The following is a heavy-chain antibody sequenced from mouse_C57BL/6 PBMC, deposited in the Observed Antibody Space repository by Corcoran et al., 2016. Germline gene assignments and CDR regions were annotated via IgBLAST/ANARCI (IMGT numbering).Heavy chain of an antibody. CDR1: GYTFTDYY. V-gene: IGHV1-26*01. Sequence: EVQLHQSGPELVKPGASVKISCKASGYTFTDYYMNWVKQSHGKSLEWIGDINPNNGGTSYNQKFKGKATLTVDKSSSTAYMELRSLTSEDSAVYYCARKVRDYDEFAYWGQGTLVTVSA. CDR3: ARKVRDYDEFAY. CDR2: INPNNGGT. J-gene: IGHJ3*01. D-gene: IGHD2-4*01.